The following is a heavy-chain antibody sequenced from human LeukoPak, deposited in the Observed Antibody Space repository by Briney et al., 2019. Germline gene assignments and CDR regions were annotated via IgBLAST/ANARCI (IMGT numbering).Heavy chain of an antibody. D-gene: IGHD3-10*01. CDR1: GFTFNNYA. CDR3: AKDRYYGSGTDGKYYFDY. V-gene: IGHV3-23*01. CDR2: ISAGGGST. J-gene: IGHJ4*02. Sequence: RGSLRLSCAASGFTFNNYAMSWVRQAPGKGLEWVSGISAGGGSTYYADSVKGRFTISRDNSKNTLYLQMNSLRAEDAAVYYCAKDRYYGSGTDGKYYFDYWGQGALVTVSS.